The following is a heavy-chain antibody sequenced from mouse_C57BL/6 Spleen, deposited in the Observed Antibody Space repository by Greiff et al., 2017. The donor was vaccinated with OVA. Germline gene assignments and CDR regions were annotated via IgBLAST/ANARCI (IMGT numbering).Heavy chain of an antibody. J-gene: IGHJ4*01. CDR1: GYAFSSSW. CDR2: IYPGDGAT. CDR3: AGSLYYYGSSYEAMDY. Sequence: QVQLQQSGPELVKPGDSVTISCKASGYAFSSSWMNWVKQRPGKGLEWIGRIYPGDGATNYNGKLTGKAPLTADKSSSTAYMQLSSLTPKDYAVYFCAGSLYYYGSSYEAMDYWGQGTSVTVSS. D-gene: IGHD1-1*01. V-gene: IGHV1-82*01.